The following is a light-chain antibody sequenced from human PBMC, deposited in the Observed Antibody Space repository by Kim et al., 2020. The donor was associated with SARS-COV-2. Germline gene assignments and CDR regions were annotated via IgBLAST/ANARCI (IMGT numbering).Light chain of an antibody. CDR3: QVWDSSTGGV. V-gene: IGLV3-9*01. J-gene: IGLJ2*01. CDR2: RDS. Sequence: SYELTQPLSVSVALGQTARITCGGNNIGSKNMHWYQQKPGQAPVLVIYRDSNRPSGIPERFSGSNSGNTATLTISRAQAGDEADYYCQVWDSSTGGVFGGGTQLTVL. CDR1: NIGSKN.